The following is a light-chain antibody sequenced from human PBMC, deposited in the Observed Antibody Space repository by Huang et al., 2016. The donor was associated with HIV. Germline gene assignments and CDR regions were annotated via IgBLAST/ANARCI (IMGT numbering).Light chain of an antibody. CDR1: QSVNNY. Sequence: EIVLTQSPATLSLSPGERATLSCRASQSVNNYLAWYHQRPGQAPRLVIYDAYNRATGIPASSSVSGFGADFTLTISSLEPEDFAVYYCQQRINWPLTFGGGTKVEIK. J-gene: IGKJ4*01. V-gene: IGKV3-11*01. CDR2: DAY. CDR3: QQRINWPLT.